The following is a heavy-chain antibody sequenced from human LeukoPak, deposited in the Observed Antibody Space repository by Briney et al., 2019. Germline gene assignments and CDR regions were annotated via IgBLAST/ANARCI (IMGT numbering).Heavy chain of an antibody. CDR3: AKIRYCSSTSCYFGWFDP. Sequence: PGGSLRLSCAASGFTFSSYAMSWVRQAPGKGLEWVSAISGSGGSTYYADSVRGRFTISRDNSKNTLYLQMNSLRAEDTAVYYCAKIRYCSSTSCYFGWFDPWGQGTLVTVSS. V-gene: IGHV3-23*01. CDR2: ISGSGGST. CDR1: GFTFSSYA. J-gene: IGHJ5*02. D-gene: IGHD2-2*01.